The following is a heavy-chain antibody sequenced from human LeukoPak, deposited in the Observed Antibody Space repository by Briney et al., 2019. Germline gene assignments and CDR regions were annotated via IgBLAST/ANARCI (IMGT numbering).Heavy chain of an antibody. V-gene: IGHV4-38-2*02. CDR1: GYSISSGYY. J-gene: IGHJ1*01. CDR2: IYHSGST. D-gene: IGHD3-9*01. CDR3: ARGGYILTGYSLLEYFQH. Sequence: SETLSLTCTVSGYSISSGYYWGWIRQPPGKGLEWIGSIYHSGSTYYNPSLKSRVTISVDMSRNQFSLKLSSVTAADTAVYYCARGGYILTGYSLLEYFQHWGQGTLVTVSS.